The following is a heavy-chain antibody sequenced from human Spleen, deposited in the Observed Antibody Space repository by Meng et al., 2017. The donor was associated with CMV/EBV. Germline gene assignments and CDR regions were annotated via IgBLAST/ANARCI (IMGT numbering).Heavy chain of an antibody. CDR2: TSFDGTNN. D-gene: IGHD5-12*01. CDR3: ARVDTAYDLPLDF. CDR1: GFTSSAYA. Sequence: GESLKISCAASGFTSSAYAFHWVRQAPGKGLEWVALTSFDGTNNFYADSVKGRFTISRDNSKNTVYLQMNGLRTEDTAVYYCARVDTAYDLPLDFWGQGTLVTVSS. J-gene: IGHJ4*02. V-gene: IGHV3-30*04.